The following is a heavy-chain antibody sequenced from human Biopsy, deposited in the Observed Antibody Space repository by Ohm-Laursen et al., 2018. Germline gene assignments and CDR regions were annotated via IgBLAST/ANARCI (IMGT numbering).Heavy chain of an antibody. Sequence: PSDTLSLTCTVTGGSISRSSYYWDWIRQPPGKGLEWIGSIYYSGSTYYNPSLKSRVTIPADRSKNQFSLKLTSVTAADTAMYYCARQEFATSPLDYWGQGSLVTVSS. D-gene: IGHD3-10*01. V-gene: IGHV4-39*01. CDR2: IYYSGST. CDR3: ARQEFATSPLDY. J-gene: IGHJ4*02. CDR1: GGSISRSSYY.